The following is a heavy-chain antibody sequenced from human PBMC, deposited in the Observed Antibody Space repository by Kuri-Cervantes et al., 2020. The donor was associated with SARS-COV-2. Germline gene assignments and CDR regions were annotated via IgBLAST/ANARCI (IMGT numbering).Heavy chain of an antibody. CDR2: FDPKQREI. Sequence: ASVKVSCKVSGNTLTELPLHWVRQAPGKGLEWMGGFDPKQREIIYAQKFQGRVSMAEDTSTDTAYMELSSLRSEDTAVYYCAVGDYGGNYPLGSHWGQGTLVTVSS. J-gene: IGHJ4*02. CDR3: AVGDYGGNYPLGSH. V-gene: IGHV1-24*01. CDR1: GNTLTELP. D-gene: IGHD4-23*01.